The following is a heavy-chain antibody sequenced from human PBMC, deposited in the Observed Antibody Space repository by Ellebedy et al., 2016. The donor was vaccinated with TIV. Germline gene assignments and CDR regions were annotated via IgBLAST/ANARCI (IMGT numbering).Heavy chain of an antibody. Sequence: AASVKVSCKTSGYTFTGHYIHWVRQAPGQGLEWMGWISAYNGNTNYAQKLQGRVTMTTDTSTSTAYMELRSLRSDDTAVYYCARVPSTMIRGYDYWGQGTLVTVSS. CDR1: GYTFTGHY. D-gene: IGHD3-10*01. J-gene: IGHJ4*02. CDR3: ARVPSTMIRGYDY. CDR2: ISAYNGNT. V-gene: IGHV1-18*04.